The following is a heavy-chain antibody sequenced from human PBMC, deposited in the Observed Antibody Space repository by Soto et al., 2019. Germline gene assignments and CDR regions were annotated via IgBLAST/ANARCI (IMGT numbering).Heavy chain of an antibody. V-gene: IGHV3-23*01. CDR3: AKAVVPAAMFSYYGMDV. CDR1: GFTFSSYA. J-gene: IGHJ6*02. CDR2: ISGSSGST. D-gene: IGHD2-2*01. Sequence: PGGSLRLSCAATGFTFSSYAMSWVRQAPGKGLEWVSVISGSSGSTYYADSVKGRFTITRDNSKNTLYLPKNSLSAEDTAVYFCAKAVVPAAMFSYYGMDVWGQGPTVTGSS.